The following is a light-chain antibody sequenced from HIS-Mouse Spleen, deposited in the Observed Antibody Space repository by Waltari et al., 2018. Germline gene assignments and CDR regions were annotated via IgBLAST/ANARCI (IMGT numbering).Light chain of an antibody. CDR2: WAS. J-gene: IGKJ4*01. CDR1: QSVLYSSNNKNY. CDR3: QQYYSTLT. Sequence: SQSVLYSSNNKNYLAWYQQKPGQPPKLLIYWASTRESGVPDRFSGSGSGTDFTLTISSLQAEDVAVYYCQQYYSTLTFGGGTKVEIK. V-gene: IGKV4-1*01.